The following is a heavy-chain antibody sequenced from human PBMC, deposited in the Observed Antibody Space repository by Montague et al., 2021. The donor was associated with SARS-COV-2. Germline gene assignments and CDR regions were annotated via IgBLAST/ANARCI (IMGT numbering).Heavy chain of an antibody. D-gene: IGHD6-19*01. CDR2: MSSSGSTI. J-gene: IGHJ3*02. V-gene: IGHV3-48*03. Sequence: SLRLSCAASGFTFSSYEMNWVRQAPGKGLEWVSNMSSSGSTIYYADSVKGRFTISRDNAKNSLYLQMSSLRAEDTAVYYCAREGRGEQWLVRAFDIWGQGTMVTVSS. CDR1: GFTFSSYE. CDR3: AREGRGEQWLVRAFDI.